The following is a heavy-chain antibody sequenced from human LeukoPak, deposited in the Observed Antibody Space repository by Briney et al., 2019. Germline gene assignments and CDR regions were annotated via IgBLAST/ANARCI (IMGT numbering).Heavy chain of an antibody. Sequence: PSETLSLTCAVYGGSFSGYYWSWIRQPPGKGLEWIGEINHSGSTNYNPSLKSRVTISVDMSKDQFSLKLSSVTAADTAVYYCARGHLRFLEWLLYRKDYYYYGMDVWGQGTTVTVSS. J-gene: IGHJ6*02. CDR2: INHSGST. D-gene: IGHD3-3*01. V-gene: IGHV4-34*01. CDR3: ARGHLRFLEWLLYRKDYYYYGMDV. CDR1: GGSFSGYY.